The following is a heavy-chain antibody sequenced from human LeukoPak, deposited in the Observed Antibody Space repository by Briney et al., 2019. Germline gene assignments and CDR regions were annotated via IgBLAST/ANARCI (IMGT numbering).Heavy chain of an antibody. CDR2: IYNSGNT. CDR3: ARLSGSASLWLDH. D-gene: IGHD1-26*01. V-gene: IGHV4-4*08. CDR1: GGSISNYY. J-gene: IGHJ4*02. Sequence: SETLSLTCTVSGGSISNYYWSWVRQPPGKGLEWIGYIYNSGNTNYNPSLKSRVTISVDPSKNQFSLKLSSVTAADTAVYYCARLSGSASLWLDHWGQGTLVTVSS.